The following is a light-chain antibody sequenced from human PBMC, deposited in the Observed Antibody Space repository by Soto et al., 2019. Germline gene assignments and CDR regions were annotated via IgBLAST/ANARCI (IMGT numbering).Light chain of an antibody. V-gene: IGKV3D-15*01. CDR2: GAS. CDR3: QEYNNWLWT. J-gene: IGKJ1*01. Sequence: EIVMTQSPATLSVSPGERATLSCRASQSVSSNLDWYQQKPGQAPRHLIYGASTRATGIPARVSGSGSGTEITLTIGSLQSEGVAVDDCQEYNNWLWTFGQGTKLEIK. CDR1: QSVSSN.